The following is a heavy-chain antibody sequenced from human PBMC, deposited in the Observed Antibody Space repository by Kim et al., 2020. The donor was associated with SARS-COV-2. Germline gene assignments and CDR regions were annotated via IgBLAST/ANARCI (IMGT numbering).Heavy chain of an antibody. J-gene: IGHJ4*02. D-gene: IGHD2-2*01. CDR1: GGSFGGHD. V-gene: IGHV4-34*01. Sequence: SETLSLTCAVYGGSFGGHDWSWVRQPPGKGLEWIGEINLSGTTNYNPSLKSRVIMLVDKSKNQFSLKMTSVTAADTATYFCARLRACTSFSCSFVGAITGYFEYWSQGTLVIVSS. CDR2: INLSGTT. CDR3: ARLRACTSFSCSFVGAITGYFEY.